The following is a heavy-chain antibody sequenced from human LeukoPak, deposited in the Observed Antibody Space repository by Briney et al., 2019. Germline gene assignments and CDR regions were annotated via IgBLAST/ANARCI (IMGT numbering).Heavy chain of an antibody. CDR1: GFTFSTYG. CDR3: AKDRDYGDYPSAYYYYMDV. CDR2: IRYDGANK. D-gene: IGHD4-17*01. V-gene: IGHV3-30*02. Sequence: PGGSLRLSCVASGFTFSTYGIHWVRQAPGKGLEWVAFIRYDGANKWYADSVKGRFTISRDNSKNTLYLQMNSLRIEDTAVYHCAKDRDYGDYPSAYYYYMDVWGKETTVTVSS. J-gene: IGHJ6*03.